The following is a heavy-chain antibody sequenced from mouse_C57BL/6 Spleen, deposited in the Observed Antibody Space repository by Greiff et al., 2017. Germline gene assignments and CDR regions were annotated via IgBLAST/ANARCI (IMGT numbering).Heavy chain of an antibody. V-gene: IGHV1-55*01. Sequence: QVHVKQSGAELVKPGASVKMSCKASGYTFTSYWITWVKQRPGQGLEWIGDIYPGSGSTNYNEKFKSKATLTVDTSSSTAYMQLSSLTSEDSAVYYCASPGQLRLRFAYWGQGTLVTVSA. CDR2: IYPGSGST. CDR3: ASPGQLRLRFAY. CDR1: GYTFTSYW. J-gene: IGHJ3*01. D-gene: IGHD3-2*02.